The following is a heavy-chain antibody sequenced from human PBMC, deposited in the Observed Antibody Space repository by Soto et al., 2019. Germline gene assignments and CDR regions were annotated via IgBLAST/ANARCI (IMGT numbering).Heavy chain of an antibody. V-gene: IGHV4-59*01. Sequence: SETLSLTCTVSGGSISSYYWSWIRQPPGKGLEWIGYIYYSGSTNYNPSLKSRVTISVDTSKNQFSLKLSSVTAADTAVYYCARDSSSSWYPDAFDIWGQGTMVTVS. D-gene: IGHD6-13*01. CDR2: IYYSGST. CDR3: ARDSSSSWYPDAFDI. J-gene: IGHJ3*02. CDR1: GGSISSYY.